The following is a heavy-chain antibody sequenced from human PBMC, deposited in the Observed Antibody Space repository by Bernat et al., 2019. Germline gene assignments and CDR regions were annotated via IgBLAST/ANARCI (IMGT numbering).Heavy chain of an antibody. CDR1: GGSISSSSYY. J-gene: IGHJ3*02. Sequence: QLQLQESGPGLVKPSETLSLTCTVSGGSISSSSYYWGWIRQPPGKGLEWIGSIYYSGSTYYNPSLKSRVTISVDTSKNQFSLKLSSVTAADTAVYYCARRHSSGWDDAFDIWGQGTMVTVSS. D-gene: IGHD6-19*01. CDR2: IYYSGST. V-gene: IGHV4-39*01. CDR3: ARRHSSGWDDAFDI.